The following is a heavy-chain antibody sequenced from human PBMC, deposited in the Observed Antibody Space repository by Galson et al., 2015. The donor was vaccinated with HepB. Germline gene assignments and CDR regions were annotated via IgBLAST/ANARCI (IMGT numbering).Heavy chain of an antibody. CDR3: TFFCSSTSCYMAAGDVAFDI. D-gene: IGHD2-2*02. Sequence: SLRLSCAASGFTFDDYAMHWVRQAPGKGLEWVSGISWNSGSIGYADSVKGRFTISRDNAKNSLHLQMNSLRAEDTALYYCTFFCSSTSCYMAAGDVAFDIWAKGQWSPSLQ. CDR1: GFTFDDYA. CDR2: ISWNSGSI. V-gene: IGHV3-9*01. J-gene: IGHJ3*02.